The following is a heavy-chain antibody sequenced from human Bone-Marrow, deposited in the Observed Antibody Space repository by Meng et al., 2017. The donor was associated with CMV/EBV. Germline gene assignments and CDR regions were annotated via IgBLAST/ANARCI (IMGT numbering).Heavy chain of an antibody. CDR1: GGSFSGYY. CDR3: AREPTQRGSSWYWEHWFDP. Sequence: SETLSLTCAVYGGSFSGYYWSWIRQPPGKGLEWIGEINHSGSTNYNPSLKSRVTISVDTSKNQFSLKLSSVTAADTAVYYCAREPTQRGSSWYWEHWFDPWGQGTLVTVSS. V-gene: IGHV4-34*01. CDR2: INHSGST. J-gene: IGHJ5*02. D-gene: IGHD6-13*01.